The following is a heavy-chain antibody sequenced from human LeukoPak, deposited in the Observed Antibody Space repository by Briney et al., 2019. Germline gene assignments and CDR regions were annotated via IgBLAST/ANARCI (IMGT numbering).Heavy chain of an antibody. CDR1: GFTFSIYG. Sequence: GGSLRLSCAASGFTFSIYGMNWVRQAPGKGLEWVSGISPGGDIPYYADSVKGRFTISRDNSKNTMYLQMNSLRAEDTAVYYCAGDRLAEHDAFDIWGQGTMVTVSS. CDR3: AGDRLAEHDAFDI. V-gene: IGHV3-23*01. CDR2: ISPGGDIP. J-gene: IGHJ3*02.